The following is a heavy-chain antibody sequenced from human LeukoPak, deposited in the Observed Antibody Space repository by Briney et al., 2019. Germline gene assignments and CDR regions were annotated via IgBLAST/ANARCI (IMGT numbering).Heavy chain of an antibody. D-gene: IGHD1-26*01. CDR3: AKHLLQWELADY. J-gene: IGHJ4*02. CDR1: GFTFSSYA. Sequence: GGSLRLPCAASGFTFSSYAMSWVRQAPGKGLEWVSAISGSGGSTYYADSVKGRFTISRDNSKNTLYLQMNSLRAEDTAVYYCAKHLLQWELADYWGQGTLVTVSS. CDR2: ISGSGGST. V-gene: IGHV3-23*01.